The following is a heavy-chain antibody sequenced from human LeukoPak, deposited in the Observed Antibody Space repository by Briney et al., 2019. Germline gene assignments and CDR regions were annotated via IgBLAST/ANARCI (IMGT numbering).Heavy chain of an antibody. D-gene: IGHD6-19*01. Sequence: SETLSLTCAVYGGSFSGYYWSWIRQPPGKGLEWIGEINHSGSTNYNPSLKSRVTISVDTSKNQFSLKLSSVTAADTAVYYRAERSSGWRNPRYFQHWGQGTLVTVSS. CDR1: GGSFSGYY. J-gene: IGHJ1*01. CDR2: INHSGST. V-gene: IGHV4-34*01. CDR3: AERSSGWRNPRYFQH.